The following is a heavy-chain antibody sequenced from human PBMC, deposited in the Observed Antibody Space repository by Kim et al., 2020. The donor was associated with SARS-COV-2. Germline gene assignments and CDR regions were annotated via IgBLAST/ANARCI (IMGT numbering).Heavy chain of an antibody. Sequence: EKYYVDSVKGRFTISRDNAKNSLYLQMNSLRAEDTALYYCARGRLAFDIWGQGTMVTVSS. J-gene: IGHJ3*02. V-gene: IGHV3-7*01. CDR3: ARGRLAFDI. CDR2: EK.